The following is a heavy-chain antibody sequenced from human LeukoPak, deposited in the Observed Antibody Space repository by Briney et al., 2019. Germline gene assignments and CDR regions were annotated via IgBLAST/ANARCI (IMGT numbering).Heavy chain of an antibody. J-gene: IGHJ5*02. CDR3: ARDSHEGAAMQFDP. D-gene: IGHD2-2*01. Sequence: PGGSLRLSCAASGFTFSSYAMHWVRQAPGKGLEYVSAISSNGGSTYYANSEKGRFTIFRDNSENTLYLQMGSLRAEDMAVYYCARDSHEGAAMQFDPWGQGTLVTVSS. V-gene: IGHV3-64*01. CDR1: GFTFSSYA. CDR2: ISSNGGST.